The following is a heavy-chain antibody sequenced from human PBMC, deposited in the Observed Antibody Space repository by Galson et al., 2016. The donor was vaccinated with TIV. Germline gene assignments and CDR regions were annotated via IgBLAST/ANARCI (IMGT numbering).Heavy chain of an antibody. CDR2: IYLGGSHT. Sequence: QSGAEVKKPGESLKISCKGSGYRFTSSWIGWVRQMPGEGLEWMGIIYLGGSHTRYSASFRGQVTISVDKSIDTAYLQWSSLRASDTALYFCARNDFHDCGGDCYTEYFFDYWGQGTLVSVSS. CDR1: GYRFTSSW. V-gene: IGHV5-51*03. D-gene: IGHD2-21*01. CDR3: ARNDFHDCGGDCYTEYFFDY. J-gene: IGHJ4*02.